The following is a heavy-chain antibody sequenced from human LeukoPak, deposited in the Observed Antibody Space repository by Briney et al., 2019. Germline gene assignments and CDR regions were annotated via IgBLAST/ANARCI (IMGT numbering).Heavy chain of an antibody. J-gene: IGHJ4*02. V-gene: IGHV1-46*01. CDR3: ARDLDSSNSIDY. Sequence: ASVKVSCKASGYSFTNYFIHWVRQAPGQGLEWVGVINPSGRGTNYAQKFQGRVTMTTDTPTSTVYMELSSLRSEDTAVYYCARDLDSSNSIDYWGQGTLVTVSS. CDR2: INPSGRGT. CDR1: GYSFTNYF. D-gene: IGHD2-2*01.